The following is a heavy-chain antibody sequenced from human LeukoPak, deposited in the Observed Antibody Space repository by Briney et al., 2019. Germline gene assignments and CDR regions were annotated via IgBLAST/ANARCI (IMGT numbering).Heavy chain of an antibody. Sequence: GGSLRLSCAASGFTFSSYEMNWVRQAPGKGLEWVSYISSSGSTIYYADSVKGRFTISRDNAKNSLYLQMNSLRAEDTAVYYCARESMVRGEGWFDPWGQGTLVTVSS. J-gene: IGHJ5*02. CDR2: ISSSGSTI. D-gene: IGHD3-10*01. V-gene: IGHV3-48*03. CDR1: GFTFSSYE. CDR3: ARESMVRGEGWFDP.